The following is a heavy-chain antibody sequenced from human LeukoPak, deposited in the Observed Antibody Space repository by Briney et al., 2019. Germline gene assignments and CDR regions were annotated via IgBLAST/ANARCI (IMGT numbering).Heavy chain of an antibody. CDR3: ARALGIYCSGGSCYFDY. D-gene: IGHD2-15*01. J-gene: IGHJ4*02. V-gene: IGHV4-59*01. CDR2: IYYSGST. Sequence: SETLSLTCAVYGGSFSGYYWSWIRQPPGKGLEWIGYIYYSGSTNYNPSLKSRVTISVDTSKNQFSLKLSSVTAADTAVYYCARALGIYCSGGSCYFDYWGQGTLVTVSS. CDR1: GGSFSGYY.